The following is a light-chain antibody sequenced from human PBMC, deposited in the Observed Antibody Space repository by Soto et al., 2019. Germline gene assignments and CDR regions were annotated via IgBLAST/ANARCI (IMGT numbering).Light chain of an antibody. V-gene: IGLV2-8*01. CDR1: SSDVGGYNY. CDR3: SSHAGRNPFV. Sequence: HSALTQPPSASGSPGQSVTISCTGTSSDVGGYNYVSWYQQHPGKAPKLMIFEVTKRPSGVPDRFSGSKSGNTASLTVSGLQAEDEADYYCSSHAGRNPFVFGTGTKVTVL. CDR2: EVT. J-gene: IGLJ1*01.